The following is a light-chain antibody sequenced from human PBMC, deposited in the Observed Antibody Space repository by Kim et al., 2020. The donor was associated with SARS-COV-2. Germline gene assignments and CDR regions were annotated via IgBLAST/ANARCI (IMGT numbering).Light chain of an antibody. Sequence: QPATLTCAGHSNNVGNEGAAWLQHHQGHPPKLLSYRKNNRPSGISERISASSSGNTASLTITGLQPEDEADYYCSAWDSSLSIWVFGGGTQLTVL. CDR1: SNNVGNEG. J-gene: IGLJ3*02. V-gene: IGLV10-54*01. CDR2: RKN. CDR3: SAWDSSLSIWV.